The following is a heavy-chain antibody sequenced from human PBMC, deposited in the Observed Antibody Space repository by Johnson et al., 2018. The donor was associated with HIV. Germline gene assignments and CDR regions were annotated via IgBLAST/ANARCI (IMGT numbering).Heavy chain of an antibody. D-gene: IGHD3-10*01. V-gene: IGHV3-7*05. CDR2: IKQDGSEK. CDR3: ARGRIYGAFAFDI. Sequence: VQLVESGGGLVQPGGSLRLSCAASGFTFSSYWMSWVRQAPGKGLEWVANIKQDGSEKSYVDSVKGRFTISRDNAKNSLYLQMNSLRAEDTAVYYCARGRIYGAFAFDIWGQGTMVTVSS. J-gene: IGHJ3*02. CDR1: GFTFSSYW.